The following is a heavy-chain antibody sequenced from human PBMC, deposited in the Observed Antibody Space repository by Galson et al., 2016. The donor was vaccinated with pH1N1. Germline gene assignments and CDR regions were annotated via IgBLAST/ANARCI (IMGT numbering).Heavy chain of an antibody. V-gene: IGHV3-15*05. CDR2: IKNNNEGGTA. Sequence: SLRLSCAASGFTFRDAWMTWVRQAPGRGLEWVGRIKNNNEGGTADYAAPVKGRFTISRDDSKNMLYLQMNSLRAEDTAVYYCTREYTGSYYGTSFDSWGPGTLVTVSS. D-gene: IGHD5-12*01. CDR3: TREYTGSYYGTSFDS. CDR1: GFTFRDAW. J-gene: IGHJ4*02.